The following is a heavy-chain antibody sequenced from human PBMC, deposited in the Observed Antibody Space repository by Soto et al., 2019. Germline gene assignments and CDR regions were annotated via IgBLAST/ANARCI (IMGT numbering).Heavy chain of an antibody. V-gene: IGHV3-11*06. CDR2: ISSSSSYT. CDR3: ARDPATTTDPYYYYYGMDV. CDR1: GFTFSDYY. J-gene: IGHJ6*02. Sequence: GGSLRLSCAASGFTFSDYYMSWIRQAPGKGLEWVSYISSSSSYTNYADSVKGRFTISRDNAKNSLYLQMNSLRAEDTAVYYCARDPATTTDPYYYYYGMDVWGQGTTVTVSS. D-gene: IGHD6-25*01.